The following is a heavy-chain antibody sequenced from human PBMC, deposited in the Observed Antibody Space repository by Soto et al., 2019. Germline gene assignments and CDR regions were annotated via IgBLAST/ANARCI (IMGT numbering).Heavy chain of an antibody. Sequence: EVQLLESGGRLIQPGGSQRLSCAASGFTFSNFVMNWVRQAPGKGLEWVSAISGSGGSTYYADSVEGRFTISRDNSKNTLYLQMNGLRAEDTAVYYCAKVRPPYSTNDRGFDYWGQGTLVTVSS. CDR3: AKVRPPYSTNDRGFDY. J-gene: IGHJ4*02. CDR1: GFTFSNFV. D-gene: IGHD6-13*01. CDR2: ISGSGGST. V-gene: IGHV3-23*01.